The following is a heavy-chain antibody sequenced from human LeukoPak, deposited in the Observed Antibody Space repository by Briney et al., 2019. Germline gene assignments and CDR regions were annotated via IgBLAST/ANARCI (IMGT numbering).Heavy chain of an antibody. Sequence: PSETLSLTCTVSGGSISSGDYYWSWIRQPPGTGLEWIGYIYYSGSTYYNSSLKSRVIISVDTSKNQFSLNLSSVTAADTAVYYCARVGCSGGRCYTLDYWGQGTLVTVSS. V-gene: IGHV4-30-4*01. D-gene: IGHD2-15*01. J-gene: IGHJ4*02. CDR1: GGSISSGDYY. CDR2: IYYSGST. CDR3: ARVGCSGGRCYTLDY.